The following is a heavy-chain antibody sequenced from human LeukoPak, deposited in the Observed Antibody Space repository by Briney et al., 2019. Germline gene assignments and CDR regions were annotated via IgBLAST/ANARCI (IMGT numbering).Heavy chain of an antibody. J-gene: IGHJ4*02. D-gene: IGHD2-8*01. CDR1: GGSISSSSYY. Sequence: SETLSLTCTVSGGSISSSSYYWGWIRQPPGKGLEWIGSIYHSGRTFYNPSLKSRVTISVDTSKNQFSLKLSSVTAADTAVYYCARRRFVRGPDVVNPFDYWGQGTLVTVSS. CDR2: IYHSGRT. V-gene: IGHV4-39*01. CDR3: ARRRFVRGPDVVNPFDY.